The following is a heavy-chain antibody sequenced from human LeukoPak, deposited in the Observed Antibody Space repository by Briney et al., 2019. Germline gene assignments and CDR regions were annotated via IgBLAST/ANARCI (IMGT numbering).Heavy chain of an antibody. V-gene: IGHV4-59*08. J-gene: IGHJ4*02. CDR3: ARLVDYYDSSGYLDY. CDR1: GGSISSYY. CDR2: IYYSGST. Sequence: SETLSLTCTVSGGSISSYYWSWIRQPPGKGLEWIGYIYYSGSTNYNPSLKSRVTISVDTSKNQFSLKLSSVTAADTAVYYCARLVDYYDSSGYLDYWGQGTLVTVSS. D-gene: IGHD3-22*01.